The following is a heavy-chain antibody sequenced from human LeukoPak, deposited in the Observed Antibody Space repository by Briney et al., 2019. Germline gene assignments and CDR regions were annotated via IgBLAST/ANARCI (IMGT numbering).Heavy chain of an antibody. V-gene: IGHV4-4*09. Sequence: GSLRLSCAASGFTVSSNYMSWIRQPPGKGLEWIGCIYTSGSTNYNPSLKSRVVISVDRSKNQFSLKVSSATAADTAVYYCARLINYYSYYYMDVWGTGTSVTVSS. CDR1: GFTVSSNY. CDR3: ARLINYYSYYYMDV. D-gene: IGHD2-8*01. J-gene: IGHJ6*03. CDR2: IYTSGST.